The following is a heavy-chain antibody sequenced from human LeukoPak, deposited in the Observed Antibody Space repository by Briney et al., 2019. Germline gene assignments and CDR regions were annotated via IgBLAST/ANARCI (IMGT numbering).Heavy chain of an antibody. D-gene: IGHD3-3*01. CDR1: GGSFSGYY. J-gene: IGHJ6*02. V-gene: IGHV4-34*01. Sequence: SETLSLTCAVYGGSFSGYYWSWIRQPPGKGLEWIGEINHSGSTNYNPSLKSRVTISVDTSKNQFSLKLSSVTAADTAVYYCARALPVYYDFWSGYPTYGMDVWGQGTTVTVSS. CDR2: INHSGST. CDR3: ARALPVYYDFWSGYPTYGMDV.